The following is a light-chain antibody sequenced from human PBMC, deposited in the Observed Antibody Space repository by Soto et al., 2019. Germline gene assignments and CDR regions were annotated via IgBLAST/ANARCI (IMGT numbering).Light chain of an antibody. Sequence: QSVLTQATSASGAPGQTVTISCSGSSPNLGSNYVYWYQQFPGAAPKLLILRNNQRPSGVPDRFSASKSGTSASLAISGLRSEDEADYHCAAWDDSLKSVVFGGGTKLTVL. CDR3: AAWDDSLKSVV. CDR1: SPNLGSNY. CDR2: RNN. J-gene: IGLJ2*01. V-gene: IGLV1-47*01.